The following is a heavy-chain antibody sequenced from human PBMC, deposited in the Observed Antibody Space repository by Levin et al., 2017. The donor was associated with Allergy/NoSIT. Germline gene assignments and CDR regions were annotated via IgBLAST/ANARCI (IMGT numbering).Heavy chain of an antibody. CDR3: ASGIAVAGSSDAFDT. V-gene: IGHV4-59*01. CDR1: GFSINKSY. D-gene: IGHD6-19*01. J-gene: IGHJ3*02. Sequence: SETLSLTCTVSGFSINKSYWSWIRQPPGKGLEWIGRIHYSGTTNRNPSLKSRVTISIDTSNNQFSLRLTSVTAADTAVYYCASGIAVAGSSDAFDTWGPGTMVTVSS. CDR2: IHYSGTT.